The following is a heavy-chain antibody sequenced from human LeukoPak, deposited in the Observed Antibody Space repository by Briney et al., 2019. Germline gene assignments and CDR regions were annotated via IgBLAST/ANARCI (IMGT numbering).Heavy chain of an antibody. CDR2: ISGSGGST. V-gene: IGHV3-23*01. Sequence: PGGSLRLSCAASGFTFSSYAMSWVRQAPGKGLEWVSAISGSGGSTYYADSVKGRFTISRDNSKNTLYLQMNSLRAEDTAVYYCAKEGAPYYYGSGSYSYYFDYWGQGTLVTVSS. CDR1: GFTFSSYA. CDR3: AKEGAPYYYGSGSYSYYFDY. D-gene: IGHD3-10*01. J-gene: IGHJ4*02.